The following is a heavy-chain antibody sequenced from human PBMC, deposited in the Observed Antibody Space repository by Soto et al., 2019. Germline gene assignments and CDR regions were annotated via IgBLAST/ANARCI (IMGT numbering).Heavy chain of an antibody. CDR3: EKDDSSGWGGVFDY. CDR2: ISYDGSNK. V-gene: IGHV3-30*18. J-gene: IGHJ4*02. Sequence: QVQLVESGGGVVQPGRSLRLSCAASGFTFSSYGMHWVRQAPGKGLEWVAVISYDGSNKYYADSVKGRFTISRDNSKNTLYLQMNSLRAEDTAVYYCEKDDSSGWGGVFDYWGQGTLVTVSS. D-gene: IGHD6-19*01. CDR1: GFTFSSYG.